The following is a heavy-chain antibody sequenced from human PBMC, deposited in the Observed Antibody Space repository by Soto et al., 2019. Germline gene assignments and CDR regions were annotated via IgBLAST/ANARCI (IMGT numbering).Heavy chain of an antibody. Sequence: GASVKVSCKASGGIFSSYAISWLRQAPGQGLEWMGAVIPILRQAYYAQDFQDRVSITADESTRTTYLELSSLRSDDTAVYFCARVGGIGAPPGTDYWGQGTLVT. CDR2: VIPILRQA. CDR3: ARVGGIGAPPGTDY. J-gene: IGHJ4*02. V-gene: IGHV1-69*13. D-gene: IGHD6-6*01. CDR1: GGIFSSYA.